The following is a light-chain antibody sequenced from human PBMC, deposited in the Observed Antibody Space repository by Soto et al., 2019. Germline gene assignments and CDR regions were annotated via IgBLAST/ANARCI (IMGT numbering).Light chain of an antibody. CDR2: LEGSGNY. V-gene: IGLV4-60*02. CDR1: SGHSSYI. CDR3: ETWDSNNWV. J-gene: IGLJ3*02. Sequence: QSVLTQSSSASASLGSSVKLTYTLSSGHSSYIIAWHQQQPGKAPRYLMKLEGSGNYNKGSGVPDRFSGSSSGADRYLTISNLQFEDEADYYCETWDSNNWVFGGGTKLTVL.